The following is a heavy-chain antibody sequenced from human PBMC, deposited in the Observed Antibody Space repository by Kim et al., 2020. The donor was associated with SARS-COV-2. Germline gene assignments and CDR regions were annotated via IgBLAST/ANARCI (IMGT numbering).Heavy chain of an antibody. CDR1: GFTFSSYA. V-gene: IGHV3-23*01. J-gene: IGHJ4*02. D-gene: IGHD6-13*01. Sequence: GGSLRLSCAASGFTFSSYAMSWVRQAPGKGLEWVSAISGSGASTYYADSVKGRFTISRDNSKNTLYLQMNSLRAEDTAVYYCAKTRRIAAAGTGLEYWGQGTHVTVSS. CDR2: ISGSGAST. CDR3: AKTRRIAAAGTGLEY.